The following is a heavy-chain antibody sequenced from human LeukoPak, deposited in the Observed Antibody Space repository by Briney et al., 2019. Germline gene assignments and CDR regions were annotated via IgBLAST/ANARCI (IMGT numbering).Heavy chain of an antibody. CDR3: AMIAVAGIYYFDS. V-gene: IGHV1-2*02. Sequence: ASVKVSCKASGYTFTGYYMHWVRQAPGQGLEWMGWINPNSGGTNYAQKFQGRVTMTRDTSISTAYMELSRLRSDDTAVYYCAMIAVAGIYYFDSWGQGTLVTVSS. CDR1: GYTFTGYY. D-gene: IGHD6-19*01. J-gene: IGHJ4*02. CDR2: INPNSGGT.